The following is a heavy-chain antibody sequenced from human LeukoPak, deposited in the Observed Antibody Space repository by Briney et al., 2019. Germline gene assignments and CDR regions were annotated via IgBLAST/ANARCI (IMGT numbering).Heavy chain of an antibody. V-gene: IGHV3-53*01. Sequence: TGGSLRLSCAASGFSVSANYMSWVRQAPGKGLEWVSVIYSSGMTAYADSVKGRFTISRDNSKNTLDLQMNSLSAEDTAVYYCARAPHGLWFRGGAFDYWGQGTLVTVSS. CDR2: IYSSGMT. J-gene: IGHJ4*02. D-gene: IGHD3-10*01. CDR1: GFSVSANY. CDR3: ARAPHGLWFRGGAFDY.